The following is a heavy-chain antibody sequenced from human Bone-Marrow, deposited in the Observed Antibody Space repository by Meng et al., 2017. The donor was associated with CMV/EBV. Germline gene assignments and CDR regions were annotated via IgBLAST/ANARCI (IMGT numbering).Heavy chain of an antibody. V-gene: IGHV3-9*03. CDR3: AKEGYCSSTSCLSYYGMDV. CDR2: ISWNSGSI. J-gene: IGHJ6*02. D-gene: IGHD2-2*01. Sequence: GGSRRLSCAASGFTFDDYAMHWVRQAPGKGLEWVSGISWNSGSIGYADSVKGRFTISRDNAKNSLYLQMNSLRAEDMALYYCAKEGYCSSTSCLSYYGMDVWGQGTTVTVSS. CDR1: GFTFDDYA.